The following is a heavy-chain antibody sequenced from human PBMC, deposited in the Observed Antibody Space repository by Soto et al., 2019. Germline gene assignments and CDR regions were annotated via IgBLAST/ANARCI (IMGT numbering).Heavy chain of an antibody. CDR1: CGSISNFD. V-gene: IGHV4-59*01. D-gene: IGHD3-9*01. J-gene: IGHJ5*02. Sequence: LETLSLPWSVSCGSISNFDWSWIRQPPGKGLEWIGYIYYSGSTNYNPSLKSRVTISVDTSKNQFSLKLSSVTAADTAVYYCARVNDILTGYFTNPNWFDPWGQGTLVTSPQ. CDR3: ARVNDILTGYFTNPNWFDP. CDR2: IYYSGST.